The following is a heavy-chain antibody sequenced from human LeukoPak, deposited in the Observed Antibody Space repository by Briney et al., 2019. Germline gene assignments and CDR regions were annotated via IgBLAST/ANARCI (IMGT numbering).Heavy chain of an antibody. J-gene: IGHJ4*02. CDR1: GYPFISYF. Sequence: ASVKVSCKASGYPFISYFIHWVRQAPGQGLEGMGIINPSSGDTDYAQQFQGRVTVTTDTSTSTIYMELSSLRSDDTGVYYCARDALTVAALGYFDSWGQGTLVTVSS. V-gene: IGHV1-46*01. D-gene: IGHD6-13*01. CDR2: INPSSGDT. CDR3: ARDALTVAALGYFDS.